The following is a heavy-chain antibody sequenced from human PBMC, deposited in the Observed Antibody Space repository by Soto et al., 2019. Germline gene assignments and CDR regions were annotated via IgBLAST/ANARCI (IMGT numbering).Heavy chain of an antibody. CDR1: GASISSSSYY. D-gene: IGHD6-13*01. J-gene: IGHJ4*02. CDR3: ARPYSSSFDFEY. CDR2: IYYSGST. Sequence: SETLSLTCTVSGASISSSSYYWAWIRQPPGKGLEWIGNIYYSGSTYYNPSLKSRVTISVDTSKNQFSLKVSSVTAADTAVYYCARPYSSSFDFEYWGQGTLVTVSS. V-gene: IGHV4-39*01.